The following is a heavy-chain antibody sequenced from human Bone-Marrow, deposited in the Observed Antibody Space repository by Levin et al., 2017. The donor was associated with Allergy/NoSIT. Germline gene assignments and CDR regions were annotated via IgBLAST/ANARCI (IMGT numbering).Heavy chain of an antibody. V-gene: IGHV3-11*01. D-gene: IGHD2-2*01. CDR3: ARLEEGYCISTSCPRIQYYYYYGMDV. CDR2: ISSSGSTI. J-gene: IGHJ6*02. Sequence: PGGSLRLSCAASGFTFSDYYMSWIRQAPGKGLEWVSYISSSGSTIYYADSVKGRFTISRDNAKNSLYLQMNSLRAEDTAVYYCARLEEGYCISTSCPRIQYYYYYGMDVWGQGTTVTVSS. CDR1: GFTFSDYY.